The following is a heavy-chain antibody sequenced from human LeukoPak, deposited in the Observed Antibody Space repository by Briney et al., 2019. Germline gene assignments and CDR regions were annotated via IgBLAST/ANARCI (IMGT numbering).Heavy chain of an antibody. CDR3: ARDLYRYYYYYYMDV. CDR1: GFTFSSYS. Sequence: KSGGSLRLSCAASGFTFSSYSMNWVRQAPGKGLEWVSSISSSSSYIYYADSVKGRFTISRDNAKSSLYLQMNSLRAEDTAVYYCARDLYRYYYYYYMDVWGKGTTVTVSS. CDR2: ISSSSSYI. D-gene: IGHD4-11*01. V-gene: IGHV3-21*01. J-gene: IGHJ6*03.